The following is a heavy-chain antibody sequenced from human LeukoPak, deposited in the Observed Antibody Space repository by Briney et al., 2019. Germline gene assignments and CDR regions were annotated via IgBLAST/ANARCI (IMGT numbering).Heavy chain of an antibody. CDR3: AREIYDFWSGSTASYYYGMDV. V-gene: IGHV1-69*04. Sequence: SVKVCCKASGGTFSSYAISWVRQAPGQGLEWMGRIIPILGIANYAQKFQGRVTITADKSTSTAYMELSSLRSEDTAVYYCAREIYDFWSGSTASYYYGMDVWGQGTTVTVSS. J-gene: IGHJ6*02. CDR1: GGTFSSYA. D-gene: IGHD3-3*01. CDR2: IIPILGIA.